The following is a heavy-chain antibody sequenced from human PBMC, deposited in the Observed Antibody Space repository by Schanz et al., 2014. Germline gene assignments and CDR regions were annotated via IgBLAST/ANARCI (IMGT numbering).Heavy chain of an antibody. CDR1: GFTFSSYA. J-gene: IGHJ4*02. Sequence: EVQLLESGGGLVQPGGSLRLSCVASGFTFSSYAMSWVRQAPGKGLEWVSGLTEGGGGTYYTDAVKGRFTISRDSSKNTLYLQMNSLRADDTAVYYCAKSKYQLPRFDYWGQGTLVAVSS. CDR2: LTEGGGGT. D-gene: IGHD2-2*01. V-gene: IGHV3-23*01. CDR3: AKSKYQLPRFDY.